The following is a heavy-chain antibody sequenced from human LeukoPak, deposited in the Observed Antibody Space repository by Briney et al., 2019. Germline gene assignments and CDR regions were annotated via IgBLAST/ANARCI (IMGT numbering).Heavy chain of an antibody. V-gene: IGHV3-30*18. CDR2: ISYDGSKK. Sequence: GTSLRLSCAASGFTFSSYGMHWVRQAPGKGLEWVAFISYDGSKKYFADSVKGRFTMSRDNSKNTLFLQMNSLRAEDTAVHYCAKNLGSSSGGYFDYWGRGTLVTVSS. CDR3: AKNLGSSSGGYFDY. J-gene: IGHJ4*02. D-gene: IGHD6-6*01. CDR1: GFTFSSYG.